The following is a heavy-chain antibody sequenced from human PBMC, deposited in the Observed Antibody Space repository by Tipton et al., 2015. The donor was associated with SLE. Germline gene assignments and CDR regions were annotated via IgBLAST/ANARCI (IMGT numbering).Heavy chain of an antibody. D-gene: IGHD1-7*01. V-gene: IGHV1-8*01. CDR2: MNPNSGDT. J-gene: IGHJ6*01. CDR1: XYTFTSYD. CDR3: AREEGWNCVYSGIMV. Sequence: QSGAEVKKPGASVKVSYKASXYTFTSYDINWARQASGQGLERMGWMNPNSGDTGYAQSFHGRVTMTWNTSISTAYMELSRLRSEDTAVCCCAREEGWNCVYSGIMVWGQGATVIVSS.